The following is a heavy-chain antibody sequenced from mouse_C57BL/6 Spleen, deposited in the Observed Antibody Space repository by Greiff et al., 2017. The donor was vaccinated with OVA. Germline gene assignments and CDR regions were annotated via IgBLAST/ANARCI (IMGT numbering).Heavy chain of an antibody. J-gene: IGHJ1*03. V-gene: IGHV1-80*01. D-gene: IGHD1-1*01. Sequence: LVESGAELVKPGASVKISCTASGYAFSSYWMNWVKQRPGKGLAWIGQIYPGDGDTNYNGKFQGKAPLTADKSSSTAYMQLSSLTSEDSAVYFCARGYYEYFDVWGTGTTVTVSS. CDR3: ARGYYEYFDV. CDR1: GYAFSSYW. CDR2: IYPGDGDT.